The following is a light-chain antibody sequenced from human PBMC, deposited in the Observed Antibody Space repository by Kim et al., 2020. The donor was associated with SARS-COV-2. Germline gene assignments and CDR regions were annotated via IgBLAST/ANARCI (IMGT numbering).Light chain of an antibody. J-gene: IGLJ3*02. CDR3: QSYDTSNPHWV. CDR1: SGSIDNNY. CDR2: ENN. Sequence: VINCCTRSSGSIDNNYGQWYRQRPGSAPTTLIYENNQRPSGVPDRFSGSIDSSSNSASLNISGLKTEDEADYYCQSYDTSNPHWVFGGGTQLTVL. V-gene: IGLV6-57*03.